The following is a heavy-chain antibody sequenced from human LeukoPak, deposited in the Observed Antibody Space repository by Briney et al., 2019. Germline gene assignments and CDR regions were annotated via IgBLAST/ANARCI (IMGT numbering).Heavy chain of an antibody. CDR1: GFSITGNYY. D-gene: IGHD6-19*01. J-gene: IGHJ4*02. CDR2: IYHTGTT. Sequence: SETLSLTCSVSGFSITGNYYWGWLRQPPGKGLEWIGYIYHTGTTYYNPSLKSRVTISMDMSKNQFSLKLSSVTAADTAVYYCARDRGAVAGLFDYWGQGTLVTVSS. V-gene: IGHV4-38-2*02. CDR3: ARDRGAVAGLFDY.